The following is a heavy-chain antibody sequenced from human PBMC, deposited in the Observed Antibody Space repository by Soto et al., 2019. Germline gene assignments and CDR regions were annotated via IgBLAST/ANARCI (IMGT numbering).Heavy chain of an antibody. CDR2: INPFYGAT. CDR3: ARARGISFGYNYFDH. V-gene: IGHV1-46*01. D-gene: IGHD5-18*01. CDR1: GYTFSSYH. Sequence: QVHLVHSGAEVKKPGASVKVSCQASGYTFSSYHMHWVRQAPGQGLEWMGVINPFYGATRNAQKFQGRVTMTRYTSTSTVYMELSSLRSEETAVYYCARARGISFGYNYFDHWGQGTLVTVSS. J-gene: IGHJ5*02.